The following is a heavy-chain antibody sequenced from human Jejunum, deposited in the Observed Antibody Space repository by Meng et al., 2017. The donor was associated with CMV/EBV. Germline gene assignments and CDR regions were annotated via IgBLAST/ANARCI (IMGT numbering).Heavy chain of an antibody. J-gene: IGHJ4*02. D-gene: IGHD2-2*01. CDR3: AKERSSNFDY. CDR2: VSDDGFYT. Sequence: LGSGGGVVTPGGSLGLSCEGLGFRVDHLAIGWGRQAPGKRSEWVSTVSDDGFYTYYADSVKGRFSISRDNSKGTVYLQMNSLRVEDTALYYCAKERSSNFDYWGQGTLVTVSS. V-gene: IGHV3-23*01. CDR1: GFRVDHLA.